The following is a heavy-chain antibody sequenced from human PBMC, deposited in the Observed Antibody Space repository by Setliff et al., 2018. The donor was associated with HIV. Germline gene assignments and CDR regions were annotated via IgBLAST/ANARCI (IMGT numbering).Heavy chain of an antibody. CDR2: INCYSGDS. J-gene: IGHJ4*02. V-gene: IGHV1-18*01. CDR3: ARATYSGSQKPPQDY. Sequence: ASVKVSCKASGYSFFSYSITWVRQAPGQGLEWVGWINCYSGDSKFPEKLQGRITMTADTSTSTAYMELRNLTSDDTAMYYCARATYSGSQKPPQDYWGQGTLVTVSS. D-gene: IGHD1-26*01. CDR1: GYSFFSYS.